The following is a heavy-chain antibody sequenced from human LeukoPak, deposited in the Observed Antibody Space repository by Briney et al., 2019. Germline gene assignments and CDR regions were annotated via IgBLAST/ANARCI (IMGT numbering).Heavy chain of an antibody. CDR2: MNPNSGNT. CDR3: ARGPPSDAFDI. J-gene: IGHJ3*02. CDR1: GYTFTSYD. Sequence: ASVKVSCKASGYTFTSYDINWVRQATGQGLEWMGRMNPNSGNTGYAQKFQGRVTITRNTSISTAYMELSSLRSEDTAVYYCARGPPSDAFDIWGQGTMVTVSS. V-gene: IGHV1-8*03.